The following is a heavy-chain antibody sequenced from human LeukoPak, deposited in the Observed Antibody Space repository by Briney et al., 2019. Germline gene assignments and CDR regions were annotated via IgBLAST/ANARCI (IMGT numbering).Heavy chain of an antibody. V-gene: IGHV4-39*01. CDR1: GGSISSSSYY. Sequence: PSETLSFTCTVSGGSISSSSYYWGWIRQPPRKGLEWIGSIYYSGSTYYNPSLKSRVTISLDTSKNQFSLKLSSVTAADTGVFYCARGSYDILTGYSSFGEYWGQGTLVTVSS. CDR2: IYYSGST. D-gene: IGHD3-9*01. J-gene: IGHJ4*02. CDR3: ARGSYDILTGYSSFGEY.